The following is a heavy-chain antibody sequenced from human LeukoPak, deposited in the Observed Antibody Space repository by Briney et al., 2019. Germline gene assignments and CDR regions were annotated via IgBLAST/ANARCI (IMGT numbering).Heavy chain of an antibody. CDR2: IRSSSSCI. CDR3: ARDLAVLSAAPGLFDY. J-gene: IGHJ4*02. V-gene: IGHV3-21*01. Sequence: PGGSLRLSCAASGFTFNSYSMNWVRQAPGKGLEWVSSIRSSSSCIYYADSVKGRFTISRDNAKKLLYLQMNSLRAEDTAVYHCARDLAVLSAAPGLFDYWGQGTLVTVSS. CDR1: GFTFNSYS. D-gene: IGHD6-13*01.